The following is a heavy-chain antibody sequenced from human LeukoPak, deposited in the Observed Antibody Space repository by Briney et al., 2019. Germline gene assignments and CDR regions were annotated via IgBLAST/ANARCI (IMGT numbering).Heavy chain of an antibody. CDR1: GFTFDDYA. CDR3: AKDRTKYYYDSSGYVLFEY. CDR2: ISWNSGSI. D-gene: IGHD3-22*01. V-gene: IGHV3-9*01. J-gene: IGHJ4*02. Sequence: GGSLRLSCAASGFTFDDYAMHWVRQAPGKGLEWVSGISWNSGSIGYADSVKGRFTISRDNAKNSLYLQMNSLRAEDTALYYCAKDRTKYYYDSSGYVLFEYWGQGTLVTVSS.